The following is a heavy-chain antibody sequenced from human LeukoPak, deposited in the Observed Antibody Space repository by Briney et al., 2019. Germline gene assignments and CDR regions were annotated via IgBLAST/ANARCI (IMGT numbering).Heavy chain of an antibody. CDR3: ARDRATTSFWYFDL. V-gene: IGHV1-2*02. CDR2: INPNSGGT. CDR1: GYTFTGYY. D-gene: IGHD1-26*01. J-gene: IGHJ2*01. Sequence: WASVKVSCKASGYTFTGYYMHWVRQAPGQGLEWMGWINPNSGGTNYAQKFQGRVTMTRDTSISTAYMELSRLRSDDTAVYYCARDRATTSFWYFDLWGRGTLVTVSS.